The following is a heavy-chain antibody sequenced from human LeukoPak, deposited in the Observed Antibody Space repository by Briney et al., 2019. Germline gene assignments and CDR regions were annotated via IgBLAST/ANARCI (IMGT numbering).Heavy chain of an antibody. CDR2: INPGGSSI. V-gene: IGHV3-74*01. CDR3: ARSNQADDY. D-gene: IGHD1-14*01. CDR1: GFTFSSYW. J-gene: IGHJ4*02. Sequence: GRSLRPSCGASGFTFSSYWMHGFGRVPGKGVVWVARINPGGSSITYADSVKGRFTISRDNAKNTLYLQMNSLRAEDTGVYYCARSNQADDYWGQGTLVTVSS.